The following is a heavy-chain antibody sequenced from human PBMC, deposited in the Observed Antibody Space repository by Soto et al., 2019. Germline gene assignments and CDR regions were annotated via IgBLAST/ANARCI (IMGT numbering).Heavy chain of an antibody. Sequence: QLQLQESGPGLVKPSETLSLTCTVSGGSISSSSYYWGWIRQPPGKGLEWIGSIYYSGSTYYNPSLKSRVTISVDTSKNQFSLKLSSVTAADTAVYYCARQGQQLVPYGMDVWGQGTTVTVSS. CDR1: GGSISSSSYY. V-gene: IGHV4-39*01. J-gene: IGHJ6*02. CDR2: IYYSGST. CDR3: ARQGQQLVPYGMDV. D-gene: IGHD4-4*01.